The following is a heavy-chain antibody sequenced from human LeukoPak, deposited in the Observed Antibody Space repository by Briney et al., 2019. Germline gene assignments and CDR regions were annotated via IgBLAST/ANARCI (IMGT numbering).Heavy chain of an antibody. CDR1: GYTFTSYG. Sequence: ASLKVPCKASGYTFTSYGISWMRQAPGQGLEWMGWISAYNGNTNYAKKFQGRVTMTTDTSTSTAYMELRSLRSDDTAVYYCAKVKGDSSGYSDDYYFDYWGQGTLVTVSS. CDR3: AKVKGDSSGYSDDYYFDY. V-gene: IGHV1-18*01. CDR2: ISAYNGNT. J-gene: IGHJ4*02. D-gene: IGHD3-22*01.